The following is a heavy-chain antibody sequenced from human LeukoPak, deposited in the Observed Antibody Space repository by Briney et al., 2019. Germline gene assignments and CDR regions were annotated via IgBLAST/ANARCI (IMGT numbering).Heavy chain of an antibody. CDR2: IYYSGTT. CDR1: GGSISSGSYY. D-gene: IGHD6-13*01. V-gene: IGHV4-39*01. Sequence: ASETLSLTCTVSGGSISSGSYYWGWIRQPPGEGLEWIGSIYYSGTTYYNPSLTSRVPISVDTSKNQFSLRLSSVTAADTALYYCARHHSSWYSGAFDIWGQRTMVTVSS. J-gene: IGHJ3*02. CDR3: ARHHSSWYSGAFDI.